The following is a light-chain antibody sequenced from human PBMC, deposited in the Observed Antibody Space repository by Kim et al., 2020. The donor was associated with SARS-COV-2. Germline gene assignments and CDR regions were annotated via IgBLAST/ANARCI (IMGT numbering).Light chain of an antibody. Sequence: TVTISCTRSSGSIASNDVQWYQQRPGSAPTTVIYEDNQSPSGVPDRFSGSIDSSSNSASLTISGLKTEDEADYYYQSFDSSNLNWEFGGGTKLTVL. J-gene: IGLJ3*02. V-gene: IGLV6-57*03. CDR1: SGSIASND. CDR2: EDN. CDR3: QSFDSSNLNWE.